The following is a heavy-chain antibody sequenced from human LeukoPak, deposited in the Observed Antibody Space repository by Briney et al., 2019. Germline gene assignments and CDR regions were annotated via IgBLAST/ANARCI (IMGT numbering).Heavy chain of an antibody. Sequence: GESLKSSCNGSGYSFTNYWWGWVRQLPGKDLEWRGTIYPGGSDPRCSPSFQAQVTISADKSISTAYLQWSSLKASDTVMYYCARNYYDSSGYYYVALGSFYYWGQGTLVTVSS. CDR3: ARNYYDSSGYYYVALGSFYY. CDR1: GYSFTNYW. CDR2: IYPGGSDP. D-gene: IGHD3-22*01. J-gene: IGHJ4*02. V-gene: IGHV5-51*01.